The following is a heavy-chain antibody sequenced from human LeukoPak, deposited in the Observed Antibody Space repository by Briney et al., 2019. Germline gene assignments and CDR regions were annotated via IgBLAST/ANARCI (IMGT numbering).Heavy chain of an antibody. D-gene: IGHD3-22*01. CDR3: ASGTYYYDSSGFYYYYYGMDV. J-gene: IGHJ6*02. Sequence: PSETLSLTCAVSGGSISSSNWWSWVRQPPGKGLEWIGEIYHSGSTNYNPSLKSRVTISVDKSKNQFSLKLSSVTAADTAVYYCASGTYYYDSSGFYYYYYGMDVWGQGTTVTVSS. V-gene: IGHV4-4*02. CDR2: IYHSGST. CDR1: GGSISSSNW.